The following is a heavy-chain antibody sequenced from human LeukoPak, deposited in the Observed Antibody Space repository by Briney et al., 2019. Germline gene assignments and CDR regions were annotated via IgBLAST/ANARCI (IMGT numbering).Heavy chain of an antibody. V-gene: IGHV3-74*01. CDR3: ARRGGDYFDY. J-gene: IGHJ4*02. Sequence: GGSLRLSCAASGFTFSDYWVHWVRQAPGKGLVWVSRINTDGTSIAYADSVKGRFSISRDNAKNTLHLQMNGLRAEDTAVYYCARRGGDYFDYWGQGTLVTVSS. D-gene: IGHD4-17*01. CDR2: INTDGTSI. CDR1: GFTFSDYW.